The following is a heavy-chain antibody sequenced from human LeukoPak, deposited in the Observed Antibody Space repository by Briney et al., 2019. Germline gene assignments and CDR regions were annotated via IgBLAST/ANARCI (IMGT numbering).Heavy chain of an antibody. J-gene: IGHJ4*02. CDR3: ARAFDEGARIDS. CDR1: GFPFSTYA. CDR2: ISYDGSNK. D-gene: IGHD2/OR15-2a*01. V-gene: IGHV3-30*15. Sequence: GGPLRLSCTASGFPFSTYAMHWVRQATGKGLEGVAVISYDGSNKYYADSVMGRVTISRDNSKNTLYVQMSSLGGKDTDVYCCARAFDEGARIDSWGQGTLVTVSS.